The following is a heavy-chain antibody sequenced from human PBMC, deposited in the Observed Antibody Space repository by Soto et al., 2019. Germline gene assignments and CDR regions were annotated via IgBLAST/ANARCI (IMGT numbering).Heavy chain of an antibody. J-gene: IGHJ4*02. Sequence: EVQLLESGGGLVQPGGSLRLSCAASGFTFSSYAMSWVRQAPGKGLEWVSTISASGGGTYYEDSVKGRFTISRDNSKNTLELQMNRLRAEDAAVYYCAPDGSSWSYSDYWGQGTLVTVSS. CDR3: APDGSSWSYSDY. CDR1: GFTFSSYA. V-gene: IGHV3-23*01. CDR2: ISASGGGT. D-gene: IGHD6-13*01.